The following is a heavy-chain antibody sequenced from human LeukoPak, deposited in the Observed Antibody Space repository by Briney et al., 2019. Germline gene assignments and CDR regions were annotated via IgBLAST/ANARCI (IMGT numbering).Heavy chain of an antibody. J-gene: IGHJ4*02. Sequence: GGSLRLSCAASGFTFSSYAMSWVRQAPGKGLEWVSAISGSGGSTYYADSVKGRFTISRYNSKNTLYLQMNSLRAEDTAVYYCAIRQVTYYYDSSGYPPLYWGQGTLVTVSS. CDR2: ISGSGGST. V-gene: IGHV3-23*01. CDR3: AIRQVTYYYDSSGYPPLY. D-gene: IGHD3-22*01. CDR1: GFTFSSYA.